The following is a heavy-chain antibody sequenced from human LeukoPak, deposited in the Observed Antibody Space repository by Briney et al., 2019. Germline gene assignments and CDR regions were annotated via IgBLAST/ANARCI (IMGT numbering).Heavy chain of an antibody. V-gene: IGHV4-4*07. CDR2: IYTSGST. CDR1: GGSISSYY. D-gene: IGHD2-8*02. J-gene: IGHJ4*02. Sequence: SETLSLTCTVSGGSISSYYWSWIRQPAGKGLEWIGRIYTSGSTNYNPSLKSRVTMSVDTSKNQFSLKLSSVTAEDTAVYYCAKDLAERRNIWVFYPGGLKFDYWGQGTLVTVSS. CDR3: AKDLAERRNIWVFYPGGLKFDY.